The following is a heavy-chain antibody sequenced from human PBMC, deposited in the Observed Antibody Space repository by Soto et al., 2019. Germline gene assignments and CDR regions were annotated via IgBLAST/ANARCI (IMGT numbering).Heavy chain of an antibody. J-gene: IGHJ4*02. CDR3: ARDPSHYFDSSGYFD. D-gene: IGHD3-22*01. V-gene: IGHV1-18*01. CDR2: ISVYNGNT. CDR1: GYTFTNYG. Sequence: QVQLVQSGAEVKKPGASVKVSCKASGYTFTNYGISWVRQAPGQGLEWMGWISVYNGNTNYAQKLQGRVTMTTDTSTSTAYVELRSLRSDDTAVYYCARDPSHYFDSSGYFDWGQGTLVTDSS.